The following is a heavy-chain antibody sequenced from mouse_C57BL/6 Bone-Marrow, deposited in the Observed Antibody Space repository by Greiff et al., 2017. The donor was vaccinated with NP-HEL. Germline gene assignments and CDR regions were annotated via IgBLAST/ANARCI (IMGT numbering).Heavy chain of an antibody. CDR3: ARVMVTTKDYFDY. CDR2: ISDGGSYT. V-gene: IGHV5-4*03. J-gene: IGHJ2*01. Sequence: DVKLVESGGGLVKPGGSLKLSCAASGFTFSSYAMSWVRQTPEKRLEWVATISDGGSYTYYPDNVKGRFTISRDNAKNNLYLQMSHLKSEDTAMYYCARVMVTTKDYFDYWGQGTTLTVSS. CDR1: GFTFSSYA. D-gene: IGHD2-2*01.